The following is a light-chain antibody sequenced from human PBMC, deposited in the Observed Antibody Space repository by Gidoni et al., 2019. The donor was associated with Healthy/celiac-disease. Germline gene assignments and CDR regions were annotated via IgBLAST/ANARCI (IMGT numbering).Light chain of an antibody. CDR1: SSDVGGYNY. Sequence: QSALTQPASVSGSHGQSITISCTGTSSDVGGYNYVPWYQQHPGKAPKLMIYDVSNRPSGVSNRFAGSKSGNTASLTISGLQAEDEADYYCSSYTSSTWVFGGGTKLTVL. CDR3: SSYTSSTWV. V-gene: IGLV2-14*01. J-gene: IGLJ3*02. CDR2: DVS.